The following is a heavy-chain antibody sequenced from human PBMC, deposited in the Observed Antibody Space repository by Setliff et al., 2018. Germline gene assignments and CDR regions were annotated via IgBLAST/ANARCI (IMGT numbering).Heavy chain of an antibody. J-gene: IGHJ5*02. V-gene: IGHV4-39*01. CDR1: GGSISSSSYY. CDR3: ARSEAYNWFDP. CDR2: IYYSGST. Sequence: SETLSLTCTVSGGSISSSSYYWGWIRQPPGKGLEWIGSIYYSGSTYYNPSLKSRVTISVDTSKNQFSLKLSSVTAADTAVYYCARSEAYNWFDPWGQGTLVTVSS.